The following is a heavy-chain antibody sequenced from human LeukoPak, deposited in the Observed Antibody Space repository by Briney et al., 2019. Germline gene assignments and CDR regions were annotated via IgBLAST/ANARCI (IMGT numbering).Heavy chain of an antibody. D-gene: IGHD1-20*01. CDR2: ISIGSSDI. CDR1: GFPISSYS. Sequence: GGSLRLSCAASGFPISSYSMNWVRQIPGKGLEWVSSISIGSSDIYYADSVRGRFTISRDNAKSSLYLQMNSLRAEDTAVYYCARARGYDSKYYFEYWGQGTLVIVSS. J-gene: IGHJ4*02. V-gene: IGHV3-21*01. CDR3: ARARGYDSKYYFEY.